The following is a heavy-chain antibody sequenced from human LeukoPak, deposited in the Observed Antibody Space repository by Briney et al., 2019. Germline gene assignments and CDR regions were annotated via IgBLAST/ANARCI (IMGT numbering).Heavy chain of an antibody. D-gene: IGHD3-22*01. CDR3: ARGVEDSSGYYSYSDC. CDR2: INHSGST. CDR1: GGSFSGYY. V-gene: IGHV4-34*01. J-gene: IGHJ4*02. Sequence: SETLSLTCAVYGGSFSGYYWNWIRQPPGEGLEWIGEINHSGSTNYNPSLKSRVTISVDRSKNQYSLKLSSVTAADTAVYYCARGVEDSSGYYSYSDCWGQGTLVTVSS.